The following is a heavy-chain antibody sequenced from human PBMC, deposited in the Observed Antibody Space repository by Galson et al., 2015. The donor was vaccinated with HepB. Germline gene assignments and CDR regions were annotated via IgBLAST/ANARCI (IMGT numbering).Heavy chain of an antibody. CDR3: ARDFHPGIAVAGRRKDYRFDY. D-gene: IGHD6-19*01. CDR1: GYTFTGYY. V-gene: IGHV1-2*02. J-gene: IGHJ4*02. Sequence: SVKVSCKASGYTFTGYYMHWVRQAPGQGLEWMGWINPNSGGTNYAQKFQGRVTMTRDTSISTAYMELSRLRSDDTAVYYCARDFHPGIAVAGRRKDYRFDYWGQGTLVTVSS. CDR2: INPNSGGT.